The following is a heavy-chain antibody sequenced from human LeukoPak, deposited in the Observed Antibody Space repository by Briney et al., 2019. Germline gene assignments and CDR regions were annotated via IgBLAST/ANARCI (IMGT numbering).Heavy chain of an antibody. CDR1: GFTVITND. Sequence: GGSLRLSCAASGFTVITNDMTWVRQAPGKGLEWVSVLYSDGNTKYADSLQGRFTISIDNSKNTLYLEMNSLSPDGTAVYYCARGVEPLAANTLAYWGQGTLVTVSS. CDR2: LYSDGNT. D-gene: IGHD1-14*01. CDR3: ARGVEPLAANTLAY. V-gene: IGHV3-53*01. J-gene: IGHJ4*02.